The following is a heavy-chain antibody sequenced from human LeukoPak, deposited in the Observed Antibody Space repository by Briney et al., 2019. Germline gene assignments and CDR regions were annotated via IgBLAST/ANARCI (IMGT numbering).Heavy chain of an antibody. J-gene: IGHJ4*02. CDR1: GFTFSSYW. Sequence: GGSLRLSCAASGFTFSSYWMSWVRQAPGKGLEWEANIKQDGSEKYYVDSVKGRFTISRDNAKNSLYLQMNSLRAEDTAVYYCARSPPEANYYDSSGFDYWGQGTLVTVSS. CDR3: ARSPPEANYYDSSGFDY. D-gene: IGHD3-22*01. CDR2: IKQDGSEK. V-gene: IGHV3-7*01.